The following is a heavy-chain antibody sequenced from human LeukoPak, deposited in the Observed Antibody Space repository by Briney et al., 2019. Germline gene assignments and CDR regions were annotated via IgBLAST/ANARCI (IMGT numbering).Heavy chain of an antibody. J-gene: IGHJ4*02. D-gene: IGHD3-10*01. CDR3: ANARITMVRGVIENFDY. CDR2: ISGSGGST. Sequence: GGSLRLSCAASGFTFSSYAMSWVRQAPGKGLEWVSAISGSGGSTYYADSVKGRFTISRDNSKNTLYLQMSSLRAEDTAVYYCANARITMVRGVIENFDYWGKGTLVTVSS. V-gene: IGHV3-23*01. CDR1: GFTFSSYA.